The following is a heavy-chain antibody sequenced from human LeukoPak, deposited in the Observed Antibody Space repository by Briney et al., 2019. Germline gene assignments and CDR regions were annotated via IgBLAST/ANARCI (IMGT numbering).Heavy chain of an antibody. CDR2: IYYSGST. CDR1: GGSFSGYY. CDR3: ARGGGTDEYFQH. J-gene: IGHJ1*01. Sequence: PSETLSLTCAVYGGSFSGYYWSWIRQPPGKGLEWIGYIYYSGSTNYNPSLKSRVTISVDTSKNQFSLKLSSVTAADTAVYYCARGGGTDEYFQHWGQGTLVTVSS. V-gene: IGHV4-59*08.